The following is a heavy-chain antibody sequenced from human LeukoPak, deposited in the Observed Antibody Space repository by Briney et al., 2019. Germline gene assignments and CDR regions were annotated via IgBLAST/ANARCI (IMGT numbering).Heavy chain of an antibody. D-gene: IGHD2-15*01. J-gene: IGHJ4*02. V-gene: IGHV4-39*01. CDR3: ARGTVVQEAASYPGYYFDY. Sequence: NSSETLSLTRTVSGGSISSSKYYWVWLRQPPGKGLEWFVTIFYTGSTYYNPSLNSRVTISVDTSKNQFSLKLSSVTAADTAVYYCARGTVVQEAASYPGYYFDYWGQGTLVTVSS. CDR2: IFYTGST. CDR1: GGSISSSKYY.